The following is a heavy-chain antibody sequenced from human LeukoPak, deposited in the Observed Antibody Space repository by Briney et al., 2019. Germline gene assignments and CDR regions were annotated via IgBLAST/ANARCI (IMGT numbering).Heavy chain of an antibody. Sequence: ASLKVSCKTSGYTFTNYYLHWVRQAPRQGLEWMGIINPSGESTIYAQKFQGRVTMTRDTSTSTVYMELSSLRSVDTAVYFCARAKSRDYGIDYWGPGTLVTVSS. J-gene: IGHJ4*02. V-gene: IGHV1-46*01. D-gene: IGHD4-17*01. CDR1: GYTFTNYY. CDR3: ARAKSRDYGIDY. CDR2: INPSGEST.